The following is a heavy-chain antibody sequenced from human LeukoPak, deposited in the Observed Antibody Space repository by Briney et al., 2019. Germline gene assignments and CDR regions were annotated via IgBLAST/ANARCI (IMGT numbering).Heavy chain of an antibody. CDR1: GGSISSSSYY. J-gene: IGHJ4*02. CDR2: IYYSGST. D-gene: IGHD6-19*01. CDR3: ARDRRVAGDFDY. V-gene: IGHV4-39*07. Sequence: TSETLSLTCTVSGGSISSSSYYWGWIRQPPGKGLEWIGSIYYSGSTYYNPSLKSRVTISVDTSKNQFSLKLSSVTAADTAVYYCARDRRVAGDFDYWGQGTLVTVSS.